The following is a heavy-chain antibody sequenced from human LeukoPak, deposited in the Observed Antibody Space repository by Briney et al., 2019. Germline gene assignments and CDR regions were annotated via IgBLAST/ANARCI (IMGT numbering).Heavy chain of an antibody. J-gene: IGHJ1*01. CDR3: ARSDPQYYYDSSGYSYPLEFFQH. D-gene: IGHD3-22*01. Sequence: GGSLRLSCAASGFTFSSYAMNWVRQTPGKGLEWLSYISSSGSTMYYADSVKGRFTISRDNAKNSLYLQMNSLRGEDTAVYYCARSDPQYYYDSSGYSYPLEFFQHWGQGTLVTVSS. CDR1: GFTFSSYA. CDR2: ISSSGSTM. V-gene: IGHV3-48*03.